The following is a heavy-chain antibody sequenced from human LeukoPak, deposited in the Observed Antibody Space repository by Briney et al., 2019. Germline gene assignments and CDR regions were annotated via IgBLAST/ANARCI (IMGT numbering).Heavy chain of an antibody. D-gene: IGHD2-2*01. CDR2: IYSSGST. Sequence: SQTLSLTCTVSGGSITSASYSWGWIRQPAGKGLEWIGRIYSSGSTNSNPSLKSRVTISVDTSKNQFSLKLSSVTAADTAVYYCARGYCTSTSCSENRYYFDSWGQGTLVTVSS. CDR3: ARGYCTSTSCSENRYYFDS. J-gene: IGHJ4*02. CDR1: GGSITSASYS. V-gene: IGHV4-61*02.